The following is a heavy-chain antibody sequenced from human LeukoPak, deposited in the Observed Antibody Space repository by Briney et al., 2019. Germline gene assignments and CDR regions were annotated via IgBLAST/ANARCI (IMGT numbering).Heavy chain of an antibody. V-gene: IGHV1-18*01. D-gene: IGHD2-8*01. CDR1: GYTFTSYG. CDR3: ARDDCTNGVCYTSLDY. Sequence: GASVKVSCKASGYTFTSYGISWVRQAPGQGLEWMGWISAYNGNTNYAQKLQGRVTMTTDTSTSTAYMELRSLRSDDTAVYYCARDDCTNGVCYTSLDYWGQEPWSPSPQ. J-gene: IGHJ4*01. CDR2: ISAYNGNT.